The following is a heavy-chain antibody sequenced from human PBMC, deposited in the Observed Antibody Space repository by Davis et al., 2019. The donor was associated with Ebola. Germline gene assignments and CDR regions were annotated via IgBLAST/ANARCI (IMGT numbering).Heavy chain of an antibody. CDR3: ARDRGPAVAYFDV. CDR2: IWFDGSNQ. D-gene: IGHD3-10*01. J-gene: IGHJ2*01. Sequence: GESLKISCAASGFRFSNYGMYWVRQAPGKGLEWVAVIWFDGSNQDYADSVKGRFTISRDNSRNTLYLQMNSLRAEDTAVYYCARDRGPAVAYFDVWGRGTLVTVSS. V-gene: IGHV3-33*01. CDR1: GFRFSNYG.